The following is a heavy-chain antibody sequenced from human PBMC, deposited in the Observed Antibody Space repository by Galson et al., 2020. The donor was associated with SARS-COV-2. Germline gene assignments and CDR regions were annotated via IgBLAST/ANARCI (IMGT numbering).Heavy chain of an antibody. CDR3: ARLRYYDVLTGYIVDV. D-gene: IGHD3-9*01. CDR1: GYTFTDYY. V-gene: IGHV1-2*02. CDR2: INPKSGGT. Sequence: ASVKVSCKASGYTFTDYYIHWVRQAPGQGLEWMAWINPKSGGTNYAQKCEGRVTMTRDTSITTAYMELSRLRADDTAVYYCARLRYYDVLTGYIVDVWGQGTMVTVSS. J-gene: IGHJ6*02.